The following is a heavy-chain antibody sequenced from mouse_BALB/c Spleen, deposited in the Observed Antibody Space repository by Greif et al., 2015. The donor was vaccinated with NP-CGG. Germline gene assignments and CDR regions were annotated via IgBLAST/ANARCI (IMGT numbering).Heavy chain of an antibody. CDR3: ARGGTGFDY. V-gene: IGHV5-4*02. CDR2: ISDGGSYT. Sequence: EVNVVESGGGLVKPGGSLKLSCAASGFTFSDYYMYWVRQTPEKRLEWVATISDGGSYTYYPDSVKGRFTISGDNAKNNLYLQMSGLKSEDAAMYYCARGGTGFDYWNQSTTLTV. J-gene: IGHJ2*01. CDR1: GFTFSDYY. D-gene: IGHD3-3*01.